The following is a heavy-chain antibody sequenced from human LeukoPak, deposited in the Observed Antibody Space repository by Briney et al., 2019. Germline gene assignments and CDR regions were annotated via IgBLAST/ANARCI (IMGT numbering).Heavy chain of an antibody. Sequence: GGSLRLSCAASGFTFSSYAMSWVRQAPGKGLEWVSAISDSGGYTYYADSVQGRFTISRDNSKNTLYLQMNSLRAEDTAVYYCAKDAAAMIQGSIIVGLCFDYWGQGTLVTVSS. J-gene: IGHJ4*02. CDR1: GFTFSSYA. V-gene: IGHV3-23*01. CDR3: AKDAAAMIQGSIIVGLCFDY. D-gene: IGHD3-10*01. CDR2: ISDSGGYT.